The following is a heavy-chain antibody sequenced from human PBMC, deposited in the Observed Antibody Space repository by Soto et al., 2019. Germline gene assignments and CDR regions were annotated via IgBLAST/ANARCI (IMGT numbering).Heavy chain of an antibody. Sequence: GGSLRLSCEASGFTFSSYSMNWVRQAPGKGLEWVSSISSSSSYIYYADSVKGRFTISRDNAKNSLYLQMNSLRAEDTAVYYCARAGGYSGYDEGAFDIWGQGTMVTVSS. D-gene: IGHD5-12*01. J-gene: IGHJ3*02. CDR2: ISSSSSYI. CDR1: GFTFSSYS. V-gene: IGHV3-21*01. CDR3: ARAGGYSGYDEGAFDI.